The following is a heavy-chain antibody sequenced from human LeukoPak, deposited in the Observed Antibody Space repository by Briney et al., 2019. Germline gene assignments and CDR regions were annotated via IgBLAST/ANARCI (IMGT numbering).Heavy chain of an antibody. CDR3: ARDSEYYYDSSGYYPPLFDY. J-gene: IGHJ4*02. D-gene: IGHD3-22*01. V-gene: IGHV1-18*01. Sequence: ASVKVSCKASGYTFTSYGIILVRQAPGQGLECMGWISAFNGNTNYAQKLQGRVTMTTDTSTSTAYMELRSLRSDDTAVYYCARDSEYYYDSSGYYPPLFDYWGQGTLVTVSS. CDR1: GYTFTSYG. CDR2: ISAFNGNT.